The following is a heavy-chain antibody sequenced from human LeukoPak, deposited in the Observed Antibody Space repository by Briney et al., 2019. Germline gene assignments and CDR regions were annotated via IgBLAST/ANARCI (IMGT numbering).Heavy chain of an antibody. CDR1: GYTFTSYY. Sequence: ASVKVSCKASGYTFTSYYMHWVRQAPGQGLEWMGIINPSGGSTSYAQTFQGRVTMTRATSTSTVYMELSSLRSEDTAVYYCARDLEYSGGWYYWGQGTPVTASS. J-gene: IGHJ4*02. CDR3: ARDLEYSGGWYY. D-gene: IGHD6-19*01. V-gene: IGHV1-46*01. CDR2: INPSGGST.